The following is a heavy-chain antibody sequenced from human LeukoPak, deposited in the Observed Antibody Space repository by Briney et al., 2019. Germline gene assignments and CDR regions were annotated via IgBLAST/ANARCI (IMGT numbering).Heavy chain of an antibody. D-gene: IGHD2-2*03. CDR1: GFTFSSYA. J-gene: IGHJ4*02. CDR2: ISGSGGVT. CDR3: AKDGYCSSSTCRLFDY. Sequence: PGGSLRLSCAASGFTFSSYAMTWVRQAPGKGLEWVSVISGSGGVTYYADSVKGRFTISRDNSKNTLYLQMNSLRAEDTALYYCAKDGYCSSSTCRLFDYWGQGTLVTVSS. V-gene: IGHV3-23*01.